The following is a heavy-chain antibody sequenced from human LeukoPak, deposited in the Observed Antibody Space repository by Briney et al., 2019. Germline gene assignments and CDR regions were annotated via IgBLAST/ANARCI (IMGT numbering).Heavy chain of an antibody. D-gene: IGHD3-10*01. CDR1: GYTFTSYG. CDR3: ARVSMVRGVIKDVYFDY. CDR2: ISAYNGNT. Sequence: ASVKVSCKASGYTFTSYGISWVRQAPGQGLEWMGWISAYNGNTNYAQKLQGRVTMTTDTSTSTAYMELRSLRSDDTAVYYCARVSMVRGVIKDVYFDYWGQGTLVTVSS. J-gene: IGHJ4*02. V-gene: IGHV1-18*01.